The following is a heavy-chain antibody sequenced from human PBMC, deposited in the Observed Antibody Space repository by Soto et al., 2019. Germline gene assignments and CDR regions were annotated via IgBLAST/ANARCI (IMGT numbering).Heavy chain of an antibody. Sequence: SETLSLTCAVYGGSFSGYYWSWIRQPPGKGLEWIGEINHSGSTNYNPSLKSRVTISVDTSKNQFSLKLSSVTAADTAVYYCAREVGGSSWSPRPYYYYYGMDVWGQGTTVTVSS. CDR3: AREVGGSSWSPRPYYYYYGMDV. CDR2: INHSGST. J-gene: IGHJ6*02. D-gene: IGHD6-13*01. V-gene: IGHV4-34*01. CDR1: GGSFSGYY.